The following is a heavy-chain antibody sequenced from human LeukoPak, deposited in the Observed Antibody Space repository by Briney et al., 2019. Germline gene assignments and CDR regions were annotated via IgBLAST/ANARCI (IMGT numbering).Heavy chain of an antibody. CDR2: ISYDGSNQ. Sequence: GGSLRLSCAASGFTFSDYAMHWVRQAPGKGLEWVAIISYDGSNQYYADSVRGRFTFSRDNSKNSLYLQMNSLRAEDTAVYYCARTMAGGSCPDYWGQGTLVTVSS. J-gene: IGHJ4*02. V-gene: IGHV3-30*04. D-gene: IGHD2-15*01. CDR3: ARTMAGGSCPDY. CDR1: GFTFSDYA.